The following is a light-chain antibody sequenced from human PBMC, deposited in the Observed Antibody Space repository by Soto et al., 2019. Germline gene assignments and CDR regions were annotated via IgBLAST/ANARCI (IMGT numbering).Light chain of an antibody. CDR1: QAINNW. CDR2: AGF. CDR3: QQANSFPLT. V-gene: IGKV1-12*01. Sequence: DIQMTQSPSSVSASVGDTVTITCRASQAINNWLAWYQQKPGKAPNLLIYAGFTLQSEVPSRFSGSGSGSDFTLTIHSLQPDDFATYYCQQANSFPLTSGGGTKVEFK. J-gene: IGKJ4*01.